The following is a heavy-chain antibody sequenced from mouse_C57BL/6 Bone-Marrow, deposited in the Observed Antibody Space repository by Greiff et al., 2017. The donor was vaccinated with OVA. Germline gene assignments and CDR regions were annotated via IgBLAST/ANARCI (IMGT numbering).Heavy chain of an antibody. Sequence: EVKVVESGGGLVQSGRSLRLSCATSGFTFSDFYMEWVRQAPGKGLEWIAASRNKANDYTTEYSASVKGRFIVSRDTSQSILYLQMNAQGAKDNAIDNCARDNGGRYFDVGGTGTAVTVSA. CDR3: ARDNGGRYFDV. CDR1: GFTFSDFY. V-gene: IGHV7-1*01. CDR2: SRNKANDYTT. J-gene: IGHJ1*03.